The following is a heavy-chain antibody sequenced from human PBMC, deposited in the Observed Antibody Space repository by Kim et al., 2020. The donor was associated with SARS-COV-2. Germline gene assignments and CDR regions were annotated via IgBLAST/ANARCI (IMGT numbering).Heavy chain of an antibody. Sequence: SETLSLTCTVSGGSISSYYWSWIRQPPGKGLEWIGYIYYSGSTNYNPSLKSRVTISVDTSKNQFSLKLSSVTAADTAVYYCARRQPLPYDYVWGSYRYLGFDTWGQGTLVTVSS. CDR3: ARRQPLPYDYVWGSYRYLGFDT. D-gene: IGHD3-16*02. J-gene: IGHJ5*02. CDR2: IYYSGST. V-gene: IGHV4-59*08. CDR1: GGSISSYY.